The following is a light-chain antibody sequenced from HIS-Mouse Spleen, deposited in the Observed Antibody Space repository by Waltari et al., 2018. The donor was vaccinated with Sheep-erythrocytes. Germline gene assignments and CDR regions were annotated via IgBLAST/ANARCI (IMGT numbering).Light chain of an antibody. CDR3: QQYSNLPYA. J-gene: IGKJ2*01. Sequence: DIQLTQPPSPLSVSVGARVTITCQASQDISNYLNWYQQKPGKAPKLLIYDASNLETGVPSRFSGSGSRTEFTFTIGSLQPEDISTYYWQQYSNLPYAFGQGTKLEI. V-gene: IGKV1-33*01. CDR2: DAS. CDR1: QDISNY.